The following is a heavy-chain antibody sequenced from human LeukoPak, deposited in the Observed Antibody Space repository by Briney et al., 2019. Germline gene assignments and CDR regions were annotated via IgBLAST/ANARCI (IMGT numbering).Heavy chain of an antibody. CDR3: ARIPANYYDFSGYYYGAFDV. Sequence: KSSETLSLTCTVSGGSISSDSYHWGWIRLTPGKGLEWIGKIYHSGNTYYTPSLKSRVTISVDTSKNQFSLRLSSVTAADTAVYYCARIPANYYDFSGYYYGAFDVWGHGTMVTVSS. CDR2: IYHSGNT. CDR1: GGSISSDSYH. V-gene: IGHV4-39*07. D-gene: IGHD3-22*01. J-gene: IGHJ3*01.